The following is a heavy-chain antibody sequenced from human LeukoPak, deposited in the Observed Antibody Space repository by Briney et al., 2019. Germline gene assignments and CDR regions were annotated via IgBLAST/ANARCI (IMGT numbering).Heavy chain of an antibody. Sequence: GESLKISCKGSGYTFTNYWIGWVRQMPGKGLEWMGLRNPADSDTRYSPSFQGQVIISVDKSISTAYLEWSSLKASDTAMYYCARHVSSSRVAYDVWGQGTMVTVSS. CDR3: ARHVSSSRVAYDV. D-gene: IGHD2-2*01. CDR1: GYTFTNYW. V-gene: IGHV5-51*01. CDR2: RNPADSDT. J-gene: IGHJ3*01.